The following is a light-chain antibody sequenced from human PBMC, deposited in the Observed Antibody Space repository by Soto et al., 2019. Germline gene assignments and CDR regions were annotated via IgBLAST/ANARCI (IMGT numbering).Light chain of an antibody. CDR2: GAS. CDR1: QSVSIN. V-gene: IGKV3-15*01. J-gene: IGKJ1*01. CDR3: QQYNDWPRT. Sequence: EILMTQSPATLSVSPGERVTLSCRASQSVSINLAWFQQKPGQPPRLLFYGASTAATGLPPRFSGSGSGTEFTLTISSLQSEDFAIYYCQQYNDWPRTFGQGTKVESK.